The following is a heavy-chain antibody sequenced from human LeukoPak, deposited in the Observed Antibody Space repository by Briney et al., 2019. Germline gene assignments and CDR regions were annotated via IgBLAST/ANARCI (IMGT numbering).Heavy chain of an antibody. D-gene: IGHD6-13*01. Sequence: KPSETLSLTCTVSGGSISSYYWSWIRQPAGKGLEWIGYIYYSGSTNYNPSLKSRVTISVDTSKNQFSLKLSSVTAADTAVYYCATMSGYSSSWYGPHYYYYGMDVWGQGTTVTVSS. J-gene: IGHJ6*02. CDR3: ATMSGYSSSWYGPHYYYYGMDV. V-gene: IGHV4-59*08. CDR1: GGSISSYY. CDR2: IYYSGST.